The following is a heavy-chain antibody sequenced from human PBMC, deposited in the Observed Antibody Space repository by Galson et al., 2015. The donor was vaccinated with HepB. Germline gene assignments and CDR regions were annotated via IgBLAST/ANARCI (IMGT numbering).Heavy chain of an antibody. V-gene: IGHV3-30*03. CDR2: ISYDEITK. J-gene: IGHJ6*02. D-gene: IGHD1-26*01. Sequence: SLRLSCAASGFPFSDYGMHWLRQAPGKGLEWVAVISYDEITKYYADSMKGRLTISRDNSQNTLYLQMNSLRAEDTAVYYCARPVGANTGNYYYGMDVWGQGTTVTVSS. CDR3: ARPVGANTGNYYYGMDV. CDR1: GFPFSDYG.